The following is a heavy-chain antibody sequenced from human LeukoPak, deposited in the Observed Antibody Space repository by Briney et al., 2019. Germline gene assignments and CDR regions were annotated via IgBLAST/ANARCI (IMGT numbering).Heavy chain of an antibody. V-gene: IGHV1-69*05. J-gene: IGHJ4*02. CDR1: GGTFSSYA. CDR2: IIPIFGTA. D-gene: IGHD6-13*01. Sequence: SVKVSCKASGGTFSSYAISWVRQAPGQGLEWMGRIIPIFGTANYAQKFQGRVTITTDESTSTAYMELSSLRSEDTAVYYCARDRIAAAGPLGYWGQGTLATVSS. CDR3: ARDRIAAAGPLGY.